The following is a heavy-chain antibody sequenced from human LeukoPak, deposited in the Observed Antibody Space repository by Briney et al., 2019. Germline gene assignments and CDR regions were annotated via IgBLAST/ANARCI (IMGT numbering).Heavy chain of an antibody. CDR2: IYTSGST. V-gene: IGHV4-4*07. Sequence: SETLSLTCTVSGGSISSYYWSWIRQPAGKGLERIGRIYTSGSTNYNPSLKSRVTMSVDTSKNQFSLKLSSVTAADTAVYYCARVYYDSSGYYYFDYWGQGTLVTVSS. CDR3: ARVYYDSSGYYYFDY. CDR1: GGSISSYY. J-gene: IGHJ4*02. D-gene: IGHD3-22*01.